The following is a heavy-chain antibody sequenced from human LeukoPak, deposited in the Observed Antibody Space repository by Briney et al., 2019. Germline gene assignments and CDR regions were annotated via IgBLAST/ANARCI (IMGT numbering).Heavy chain of an antibody. CDR3: AKDLKQWLRSPFDY. J-gene: IGHJ4*02. Sequence: GSSLRLSCPASGFTFSSYGMHWVRQAPRKGLDWVAVISYDGSNKYYADSVKGRFTISRDNSKNTLYLQMNSLRVEDTAVYYCAKDLKQWLRSPFDYWGQGTLVTVSS. V-gene: IGHV3-30*18. CDR2: ISYDGSNK. D-gene: IGHD5-12*01. CDR1: GFTFSSYG.